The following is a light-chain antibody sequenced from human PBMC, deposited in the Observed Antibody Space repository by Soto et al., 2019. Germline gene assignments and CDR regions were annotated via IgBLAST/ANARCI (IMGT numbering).Light chain of an antibody. Sequence: EIVLTQSPATLSLSPGERATLSCRASQSVSSYLAWYQQKPGQAPRLLMYDVSNRATGIPASFSGSGSGTDFTLTIPSIEPEDFAVYYCQQRSSSPWTFGQGTNLEIK. CDR3: QQRSSSPWT. J-gene: IGKJ1*01. V-gene: IGKV3-11*01. CDR2: DVS. CDR1: QSVSSY.